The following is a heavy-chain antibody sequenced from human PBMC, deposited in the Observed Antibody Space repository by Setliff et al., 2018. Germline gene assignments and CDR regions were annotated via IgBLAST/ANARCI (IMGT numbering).Heavy chain of an antibody. Sequence: SETLSLTCTVSNGSINDYFWTWIRQPPGKALEWIGYIYYSGTTNYSPSLKSRVTISIDMSKNQFSLKLNSVTAADTAAYYCARGAYIGLDYWGQGTLVTVSS. CDR1: NGSINDYF. CDR3: ARGAYIGLDY. V-gene: IGHV4-59*01. CDR2: IYYSGTT. J-gene: IGHJ4*02. D-gene: IGHD4-4*01.